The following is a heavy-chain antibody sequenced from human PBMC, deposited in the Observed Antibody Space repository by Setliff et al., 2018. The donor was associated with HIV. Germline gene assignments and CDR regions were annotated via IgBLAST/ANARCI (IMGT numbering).Heavy chain of an antibody. CDR3: ARDRLQGIPMEVAVIDALDQ. J-gene: IGHJ3*01. CDR2: INWNGGST. Sequence: PGGSLRLSCAASGFTFDDYGMSWVRQAPGKGLEWVSGINWNGGSTGYADSVKGRFTISRDNAKNSLYLQMNTLRAEDTAVYYCARDRLQGIPMEVAVIDALDQWGQGTMVTVS. CDR1: GFTFDDYG. V-gene: IGHV3-20*04. D-gene: IGHD3-22*01.